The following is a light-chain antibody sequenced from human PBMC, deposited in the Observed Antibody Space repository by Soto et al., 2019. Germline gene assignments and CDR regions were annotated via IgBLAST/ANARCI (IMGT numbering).Light chain of an antibody. Sequence: IWWTQAPATLAVSPGDTSTLSCRASHRLGVNLARYQQKPGQGPRRRMFRASSRATGITARFRDSGSGTEFTLTISWLQSEDFAIYYCQQYSNWPPWTFGRATKVDI. V-gene: IGKV3-15*01. J-gene: IGKJ1*01. CDR1: HRLGVN. CDR3: QQYSNWPPWT. CDR2: RAS.